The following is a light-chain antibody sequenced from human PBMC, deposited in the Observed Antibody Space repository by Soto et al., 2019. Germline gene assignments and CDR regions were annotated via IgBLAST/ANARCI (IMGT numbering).Light chain of an antibody. V-gene: IGKV3-20*01. CDR3: QQYGGSPRIT. J-gene: IGKJ5*01. Sequence: EIVLTQSPGTLSLYTGERATLSCRASERLSSVYLAWYQQRPGQPPRLLIYGASNRATGIPDRFSGSGSGTDFTLIINRLEPEDVAIYYCQQYGGSPRITFGQGTRLEI. CDR1: ERLSSVY. CDR2: GAS.